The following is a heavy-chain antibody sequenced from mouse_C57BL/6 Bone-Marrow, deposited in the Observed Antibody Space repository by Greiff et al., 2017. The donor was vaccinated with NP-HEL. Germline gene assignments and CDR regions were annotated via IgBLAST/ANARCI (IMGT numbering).Heavy chain of an antibody. CDR1: GFTFSSYA. V-gene: IGHV5-9-1*02. CDR3: TREGGLAWFAY. CDR2: ISSGGDYI. Sequence: EVKVVESGEGLVKPGGSLKLSCAASGFTFSSYAMSWVRQTPEKRLEWVAYISSGGDYIYYADTVKGRFTISRDNARNTLYLQMSSLKSEDTAMYDCTREGGLAWFAYWGQGTLVTVSA. D-gene: IGHD1-1*02. J-gene: IGHJ3*01.